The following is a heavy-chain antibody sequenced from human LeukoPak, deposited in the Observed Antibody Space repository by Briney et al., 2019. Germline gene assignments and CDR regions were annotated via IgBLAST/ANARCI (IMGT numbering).Heavy chain of an antibody. CDR2: IYYSGST. V-gene: IGHV4-39*07. CDR1: GGSISRSSYY. Sequence: SETLSFTCTVSGGSISRSSYYWGWIRQPPGEGLEWIGSIYYSGSTYYNPSLKSRVTISVDTSKNQFSLKLSSVTAADTAVYYCASVSRLYCSGGSCSAWGQGTLVTVSS. J-gene: IGHJ5*02. CDR3: ASVSRLYCSGGSCSA. D-gene: IGHD2-15*01.